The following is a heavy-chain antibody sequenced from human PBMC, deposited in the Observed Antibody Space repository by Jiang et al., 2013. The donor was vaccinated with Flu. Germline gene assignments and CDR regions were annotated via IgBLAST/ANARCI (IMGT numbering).Heavy chain of an antibody. CDR3: AKDRHTSYYYNYYGMDV. Sequence: GKGLEWVAVIWYDGRTKFYIDSVKGRFTISRDNSKNTLYLQMNSLRAEDTAVYYCAKDRHTSYYYNYYGMDVWGQGTTVTVSS. D-gene: IGHD2/OR15-2a*01. V-gene: IGHV3-33*06. J-gene: IGHJ6*02. CDR2: IWYDGRTK.